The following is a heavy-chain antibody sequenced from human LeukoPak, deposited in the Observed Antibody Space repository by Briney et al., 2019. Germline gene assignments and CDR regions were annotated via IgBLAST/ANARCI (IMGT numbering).Heavy chain of an antibody. CDR3: ARTGGDNYYDRRIGAFDI. V-gene: IGHV4-59*08. J-gene: IGHJ3*02. Sequence: PSETLSLTCTVSGGSISSYYWSWIRQPPGKGLEWIGYIYYSGSTNSNPSLKSRVSVSVDTSKNQFSMKLSTVTAADTAVYYCARTGGDNYYDRRIGAFDIWGQGTMVTVSS. CDR1: GGSISSYY. D-gene: IGHD3-22*01. CDR2: IYYSGST.